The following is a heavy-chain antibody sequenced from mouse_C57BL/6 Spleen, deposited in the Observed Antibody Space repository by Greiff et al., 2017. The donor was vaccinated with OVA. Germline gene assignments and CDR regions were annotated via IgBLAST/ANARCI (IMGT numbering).Heavy chain of an antibody. CDR2: ISSGSSTI. CDR1: GFTFSDYG. J-gene: IGHJ2*01. Sequence: EVKLVESGGGLVKPGGSLKLSCAASGFTFSDYGMHWVRQAPEKGLEWVAYISSGSSTIYYADTVKGRSTISRDNAKNTLLLQMTSLRSEDTAMYYCAREYYGSSYSFDYWGQGTTLTVSS. CDR3: AREYYGSSYSFDY. D-gene: IGHD1-1*01. V-gene: IGHV5-17*01.